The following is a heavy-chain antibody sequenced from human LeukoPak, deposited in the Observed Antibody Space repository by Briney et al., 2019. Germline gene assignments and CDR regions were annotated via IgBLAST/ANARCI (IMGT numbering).Heavy chain of an antibody. Sequence: GGSLRLSCVASGFIFSRYGMHWIRQAPGKGLEWVAVIWYDGSNKYCADSVKGRFTISRDNSKNTLYLQMNSLRAEDTAVYYCARDDSKYSSSWPPFGMDVWGQGTTATVSS. CDR3: ARDDSKYSSSWPPFGMDV. V-gene: IGHV3-33*01. CDR2: IWYDGSNK. CDR1: GFIFSRYG. D-gene: IGHD6-13*01. J-gene: IGHJ6*02.